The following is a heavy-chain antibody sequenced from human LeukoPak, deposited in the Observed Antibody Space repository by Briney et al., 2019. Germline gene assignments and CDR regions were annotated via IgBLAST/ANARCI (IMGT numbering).Heavy chain of an antibody. V-gene: IGHV4-34*01. Sequence: PSETLSLTCAVYGGSFSGYYWSWIRQPPGKGLEWIGEINHSGSTNYNPSLKSRVTISVKTSKNQFSLKLSSVTAADTAVYYCARVDDSSGYPAIDYWGQGTLVTVSS. CDR2: INHSGST. J-gene: IGHJ4*02. D-gene: IGHD3-22*01. CDR3: ARVDDSSGYPAIDY. CDR1: GGSFSGYY.